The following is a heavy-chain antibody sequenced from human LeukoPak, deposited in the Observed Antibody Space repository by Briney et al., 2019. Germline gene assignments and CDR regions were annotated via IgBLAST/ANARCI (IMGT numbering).Heavy chain of an antibody. CDR1: GFTFGDYA. Sequence: GGSLRLSCTASGFTFGDYAMSWFRQAPGKGLEWVGFIRSKAYGGTTEYAASVKGRFTISRDDPKSIAYLQMNSLKTEDTAVYYCTRVATIRFPDYWGQGTLVAVSS. D-gene: IGHD5-12*01. J-gene: IGHJ4*02. CDR3: TRVATIRFPDY. CDR2: IRSKAYGGTT. V-gene: IGHV3-49*03.